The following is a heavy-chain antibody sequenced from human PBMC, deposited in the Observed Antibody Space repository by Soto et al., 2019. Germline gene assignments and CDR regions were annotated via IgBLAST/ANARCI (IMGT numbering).Heavy chain of an antibody. CDR2: ISYDGSNK. CDR3: ARGNVVVVAATDFDC. J-gene: IGHJ4*02. V-gene: IGHV3-30-3*01. Sequence: QVQLVESGGGVVQPGRSLRLSCAASGFTYSSYAMHWVSQAQGKGLEWVAVISYDGSNKYYADSVKGRFTISRDNSKNTLYLQMNSLRAEDTAVYYGARGNVVVVAATDFDCWGQGTLVTVSS. D-gene: IGHD2-15*01. CDR1: GFTYSSYA.